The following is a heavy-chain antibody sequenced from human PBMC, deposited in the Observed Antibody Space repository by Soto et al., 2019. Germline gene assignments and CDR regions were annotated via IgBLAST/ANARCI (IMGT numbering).Heavy chain of an antibody. CDR3: AREEQQLVRHYYYYMDV. V-gene: IGHV3-23*01. J-gene: IGHJ6*03. CDR2: ISSNGSST. Sequence: PGGSLRLSCAASGFTFSSYAMSWVRQAPGKGLEWVSGISSNGSSTNYADSVKGRFTISRDNAKNTLYLQMNSLRAEDTAVYYCAREEQQLVRHYYYYMDVWGKGTTVTVSS. D-gene: IGHD6-13*01. CDR1: GFTFSSYA.